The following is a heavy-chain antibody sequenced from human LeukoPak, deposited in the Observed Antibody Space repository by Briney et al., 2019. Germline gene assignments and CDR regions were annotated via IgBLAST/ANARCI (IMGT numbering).Heavy chain of an antibody. J-gene: IGHJ3*02. CDR2: ISCDGSNK. Sequence: GGSLRLSCAASGFTFSSYAMHWVRQAPGKGLEWVAVISCDGSNKYYADSVKGRFTISRDNSKNTLYLQMNSLRAEDTAMYYCAKDQRVGYYYDSSGAFDIWGQGTMVTVSS. CDR3: AKDQRVGYYYDSSGAFDI. D-gene: IGHD3-22*01. CDR1: GFTFSSYA. V-gene: IGHV3-30*04.